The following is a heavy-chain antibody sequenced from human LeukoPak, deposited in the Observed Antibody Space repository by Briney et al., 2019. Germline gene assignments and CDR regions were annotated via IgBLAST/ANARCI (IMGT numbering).Heavy chain of an antibody. CDR1: GGSISGYY. V-gene: IGHV4-4*07. CDR2: IYTGGST. D-gene: IGHD3-10*01. Sequence: PSETLSLSCTVSGGSISGYYWTWIRQPAGKGLEWIGRIYTGGSTSYNPSLKSRLDMSLDTSKNQISLKLNSLSAADTAVYYCARQGVSPHSSYYYIDVWGKGTTVTVSS. CDR3: ARQGVSPHSSYYYIDV. J-gene: IGHJ6*03.